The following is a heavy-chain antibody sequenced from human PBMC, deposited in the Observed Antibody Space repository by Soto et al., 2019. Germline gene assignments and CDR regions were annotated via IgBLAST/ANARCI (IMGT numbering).Heavy chain of an antibody. CDR1: GGSISSYY. CDR3: ARNLGANLFGMDV. D-gene: IGHD1-7*01. V-gene: IGHV4-59*01. Sequence: SETLSLTCTVSGGSISSYYWSWIRQPPGKGLEWIGYIYYSGITDYNPSLKSRVTISVDTSKSQFSLKLSSVTAADTAVYYCARNLGANLFGMDVWGLGTKVTVSS. CDR2: IYYSGIT. J-gene: IGHJ6*02.